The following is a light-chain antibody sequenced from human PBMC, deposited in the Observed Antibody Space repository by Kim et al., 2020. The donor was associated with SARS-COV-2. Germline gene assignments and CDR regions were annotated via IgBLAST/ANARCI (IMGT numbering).Light chain of an antibody. J-gene: IGKJ4*01. CDR1: QSVLYSSNNKNY. CDR3: QQYYGTPLT. CDR2: WAS. V-gene: IGKV4-1*01. Sequence: DIVMTQSPDSLAVSLGERATINCKSSQSVLYSSNNKNYLAWYQQKSGQPPKLLINWASTRESGVPDRFSGSGSGTDFTLTISSLQAEDVAVYYCQQYYGTPLTFGGGTKVDIK.